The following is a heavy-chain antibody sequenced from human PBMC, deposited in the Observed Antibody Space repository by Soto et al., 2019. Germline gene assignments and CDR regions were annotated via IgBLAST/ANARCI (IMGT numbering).Heavy chain of an antibody. V-gene: IGHV1-8*02. D-gene: IGHD3-10*01. CDR1: GYTFANYG. CDR3: ARASYYGSGSYYQNWFDP. Sequence: ASVKVSCKASGYTFANYGIHWVRQAVGQGLEWMGWMNPNSGNTGYAQKFQGRVTMTRNTSISTAYMELSSLRSEDTAVYYCARASYYGSGSYYQNWFDPWGQGTLVTVSS. J-gene: IGHJ5*02. CDR2: MNPNSGNT.